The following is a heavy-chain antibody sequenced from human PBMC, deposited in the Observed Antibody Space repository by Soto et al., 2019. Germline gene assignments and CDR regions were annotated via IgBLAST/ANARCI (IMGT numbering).Heavy chain of an antibody. CDR2: ILVDGRT. CDR1: GFICSSYD. Sequence: VGSLRLSCAASGFICSSYDMSWVRQAPGKGLEWVSTILVDGRTFYVDSVKGRFTIPRDNSKNTLYLQMNSLRAEDTAVYYCARGVSDSSGYYYALDAFDIWGQGTMVTVSS. J-gene: IGHJ3*02. CDR3: ARGVSDSSGYYYALDAFDI. D-gene: IGHD3-22*01. V-gene: IGHV3-23*01.